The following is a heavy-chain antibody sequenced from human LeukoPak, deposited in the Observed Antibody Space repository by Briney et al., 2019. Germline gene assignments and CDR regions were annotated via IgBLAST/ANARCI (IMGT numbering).Heavy chain of an antibody. V-gene: IGHV3-21*01. CDR1: GFTFSGHG. Sequence: GGSLRLSCAASGFTFSGHGMNWVRQAPGRALEWVSSITSSGTYIFYADSVKGRFTISRDNAKNSLYLQMNSLGPEDTAVYYCARDPYSGNYGNYYYYYMDVWGKGTTVTISS. CDR2: ITSSGTYI. CDR3: ARDPYSGNYGNYYYYYMDV. D-gene: IGHD1-26*01. J-gene: IGHJ6*03.